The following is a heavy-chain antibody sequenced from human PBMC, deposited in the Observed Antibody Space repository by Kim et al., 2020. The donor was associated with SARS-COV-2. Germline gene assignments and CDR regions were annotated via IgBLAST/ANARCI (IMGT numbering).Heavy chain of an antibody. J-gene: IGHJ4*02. Sequence: SETLSLTCTVSGGSISSSSYYWGWIRQPPGKGLEGIGSIYYSGCTYDNPSLKSRVTISADTSKNQFSLKLSSVTAADTAVSYCSRQFPGTRDYWGQGTMVTVSS. CDR3: SRQFPGTRDY. CDR2: IYYSGCT. V-gene: IGHV4-39*01. D-gene: IGHD1-1*01. CDR1: GGSISSSSYY.